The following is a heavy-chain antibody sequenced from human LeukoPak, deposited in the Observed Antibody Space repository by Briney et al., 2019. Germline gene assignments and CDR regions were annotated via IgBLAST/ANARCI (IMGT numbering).Heavy chain of an antibody. CDR1: GYTFTGYY. J-gene: IGHJ4*02. CDR3: ARCFCSGSTCYYYFDY. CDR2: INPNSGGT. D-gene: IGHD2-15*01. Sequence: GASVKVSCKASGYTFTGYYLHWVRQAPGQGLEWMGWINPNSGGTNFAQKFRGRVTMTRDTSISTAYMELSRLTSDDTAVYYCARCFCSGSTCYYYFDYWGQGTLVTVSS. V-gene: IGHV1-2*02.